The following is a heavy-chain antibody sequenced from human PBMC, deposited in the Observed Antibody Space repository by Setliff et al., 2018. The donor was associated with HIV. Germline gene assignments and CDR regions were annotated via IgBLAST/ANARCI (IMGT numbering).Heavy chain of an antibody. CDR3: ARDWPSSTAAGDC. Sequence: GGSLRLSCAASGFTFSSYEMDWFRQAPGKGLEWVSYITGSSDTIYYADSVKGRFTISRDNAKNSLYLQMNTLRAEDTAVYYCARDWPSSTAAGDCWGQGTLVTVSS. D-gene: IGHD6-6*01. V-gene: IGHV3-48*03. CDR1: GFTFSSYE. CDR2: ITGSSDTI. J-gene: IGHJ4*02.